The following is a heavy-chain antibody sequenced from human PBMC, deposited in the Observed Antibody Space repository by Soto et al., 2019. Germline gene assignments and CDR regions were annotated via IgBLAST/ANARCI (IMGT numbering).Heavy chain of an antibody. J-gene: IGHJ1*01. CDR3: ASGRPSSGPRAPFGS. D-gene: IGHD6-19*01. V-gene: IGHV4-34*01. CDR2: INHSGST. Sequence: SNTPSLTCGVYGGSFSGYYWNWIRQPPGKGLEWIGEINHSGSTNYNPSLKSRVTISVDTSKNQFSLKLSSVTAADTAVYYCASGRPSSGPRAPFGSWGQGTLVTVSS. CDR1: GGSFSGYY.